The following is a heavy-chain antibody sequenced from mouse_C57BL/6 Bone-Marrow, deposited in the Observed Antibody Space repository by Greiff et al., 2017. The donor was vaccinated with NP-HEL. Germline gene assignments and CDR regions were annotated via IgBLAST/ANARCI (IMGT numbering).Heavy chain of an antibody. Sequence: QVQLQQSGAELVMPGASVKLSCKASGYTFTSYWMHWVKQRPGQGLEWIGEIDPSDSYTNYNQKFKGKSTLTVDKSSSTAYMQLSSLTSEDSAVYYCARDYGEGYAMDYWGQGTSVTVSS. CDR2: IDPSDSYT. CDR3: ARDYGEGYAMDY. J-gene: IGHJ4*01. CDR1: GYTFTSYW. D-gene: IGHD2-4*01. V-gene: IGHV1-69*01.